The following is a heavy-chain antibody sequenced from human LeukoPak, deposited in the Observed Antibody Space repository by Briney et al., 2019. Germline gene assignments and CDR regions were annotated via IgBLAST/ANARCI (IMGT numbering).Heavy chain of an antibody. CDR2: ISSSSSYI. D-gene: IGHD1-26*01. V-gene: IGHV3-21*04. CDR3: ITSRPGRGSYSLGI. Sequence: GGSLRLSCAASGFTFSSYSMNWVRQAPGKGLEWVSSISSSSSYIYYADSVKGRFTISRDNSKNTAYLQMNSLKTEDTAVYYCITSRPGRGSYSLGIWGQGTMVTVSS. CDR1: GFTFSSYS. J-gene: IGHJ3*02.